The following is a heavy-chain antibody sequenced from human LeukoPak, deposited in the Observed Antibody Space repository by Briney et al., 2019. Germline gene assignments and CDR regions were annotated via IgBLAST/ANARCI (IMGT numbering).Heavy chain of an antibody. V-gene: IGHV4-61*08. Sequence: PSETLSLTCAVSGGSVSSGGDYWSWIRQPPGKGLEWIGYIYYSGSTNYNPSLKSRVTMSVDTSKNHFSLKLSSVTAADRAVYYCARPWLGAFDYWGQGTLVTVSS. J-gene: IGHJ4*02. CDR2: IYYSGST. D-gene: IGHD5-12*01. CDR1: GGSVSSGGDY. CDR3: ARPWLGAFDY.